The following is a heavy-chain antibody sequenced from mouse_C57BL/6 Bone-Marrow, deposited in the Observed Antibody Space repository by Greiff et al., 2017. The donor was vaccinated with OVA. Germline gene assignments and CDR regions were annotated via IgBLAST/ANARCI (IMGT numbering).Heavy chain of an antibody. J-gene: IGHJ3*01. CDR1: GYTFTSYW. CDR3: ARPGLLRPAWFAY. Sequence: QVQLQQPGAELVRPGTSVKLSCKASGYTFTSYWMHWVKQRPGQGLEWIGVIDPSDSYNNYNQKFKGKATLTVDTSSSTAYMQLSSLTSEDSAVYYCARPGLLRPAWFAYWGQGTLVTVSA. D-gene: IGHD2-3*01. V-gene: IGHV1-59*01. CDR2: IDPSDSYN.